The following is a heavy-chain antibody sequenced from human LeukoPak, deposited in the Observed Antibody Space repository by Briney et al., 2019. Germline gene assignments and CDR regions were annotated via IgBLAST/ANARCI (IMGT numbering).Heavy chain of an antibody. Sequence: GGSLRLSCAASGFNFSRYGMHWVRQAPGKGLEWVAVIWYDGSNKYYADSVKGRFTISRDNSKNTLYLQMNSLRAEDTAVYYCAKEAGYSYGIYYYGMDVWGQGTTVTVSS. CDR3: AKEAGYSYGIYYYGMDV. J-gene: IGHJ6*02. D-gene: IGHD5-18*01. CDR2: IWYDGSNK. CDR1: GFNFSRYG. V-gene: IGHV3-33*06.